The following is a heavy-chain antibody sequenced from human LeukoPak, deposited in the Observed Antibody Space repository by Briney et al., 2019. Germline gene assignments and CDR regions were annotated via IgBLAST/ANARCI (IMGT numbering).Heavy chain of an antibody. Sequence: SETLSLTYAVYGGSFSGYYWSWIRQPPGKGLEWIGEINHSGSTNYNPSLKSRVTISVDTSKNQFSLKLSSVTAADTAVYYCARDRTRNYGDYGGLDYWGQGTLVTVSS. V-gene: IGHV4-34*01. J-gene: IGHJ4*02. CDR3: ARDRTRNYGDYGGLDY. D-gene: IGHD4-17*01. CDR1: GGSFSGYY. CDR2: INHSGST.